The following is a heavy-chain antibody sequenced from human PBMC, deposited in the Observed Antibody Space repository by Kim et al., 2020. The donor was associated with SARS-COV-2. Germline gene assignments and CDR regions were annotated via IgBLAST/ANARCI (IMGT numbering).Heavy chain of an antibody. CDR2: IYSGGSST. CDR1: GFTFSSYA. CDR3: AKDGTRMVRGVIITSPQNDAFDI. Sequence: GGSLRLSCAASGFTFSSYAMSWVRQAPGKGLEWVSVIYSGGSSTYYADSVKGRFTISRDNSKNTLYLQMNSLRAEDTAVYYCAKDGTRMVRGVIITSPQNDAFDIWGQGTMVTVSS. J-gene: IGHJ3*02. V-gene: IGHV3-23*03. D-gene: IGHD3-10*01.